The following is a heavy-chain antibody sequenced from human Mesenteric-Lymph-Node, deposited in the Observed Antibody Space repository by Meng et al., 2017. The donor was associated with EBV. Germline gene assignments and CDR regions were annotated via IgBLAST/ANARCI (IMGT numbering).Heavy chain of an antibody. V-gene: IGHV4-4*02. Sequence: PWASVSLSCGVFGGDCTSHYLGCCADQSPGKGFEWIGEVYQCGSTNYKPTLKSGVTMSVDRSKTQFSLRLSSVTAADTAVYYCARDLRGNCALTGLFDSWGLGTLVTVSS. CDR1: GGDCTSHYL. D-gene: IGHD3-9*01. CDR3: ARDLRGNCALTGLFDS. J-gene: IGHJ4*01. CDR2: VYQCGST.